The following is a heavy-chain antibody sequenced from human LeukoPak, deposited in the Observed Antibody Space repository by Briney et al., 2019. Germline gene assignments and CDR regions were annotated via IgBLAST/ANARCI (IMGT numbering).Heavy chain of an antibody. CDR2: INPNSGGT. Sequence: GASVKVSCKASGYTFTSYYMHWVRQAPGQGLEWMGWINPNSGGTNYAQKFQGWVTMTRDTSISTAYMELSRLRSDDTAVYYCARATPTGEADYWGQGTLVTVSS. J-gene: IGHJ4*02. CDR3: ARATPTGEADY. CDR1: GYTFTSYY. D-gene: IGHD7-27*01. V-gene: IGHV1-2*04.